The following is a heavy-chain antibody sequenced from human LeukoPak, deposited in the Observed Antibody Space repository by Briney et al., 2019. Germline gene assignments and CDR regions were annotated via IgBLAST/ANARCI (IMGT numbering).Heavy chain of an antibody. Sequence: GGSLRLSCAASGFTFSNYWMHWVRQAPGKGLVWVSRINSDGSSTSYADSVKGRFTISRDNAKNSLYLQMNSLRAEDTAVYYCATYTNWVAGDVWGQGTSVSVSS. CDR2: INSDGSST. J-gene: IGHJ6*02. CDR3: ATYTNWVAGDV. V-gene: IGHV3-74*01. CDR1: GFTFSNYW. D-gene: IGHD1-1*01.